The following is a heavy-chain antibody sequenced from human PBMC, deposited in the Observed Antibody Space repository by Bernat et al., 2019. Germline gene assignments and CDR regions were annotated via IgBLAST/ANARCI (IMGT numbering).Heavy chain of an antibody. CDR2: ISYDGSNK. D-gene: IGHD2-15*01. CDR1: GFTFSSYA. CDR3: ARETFEVVVVAAEENYYYYYYMDV. Sequence: QVQLVESGGGVVQPGRSLRLSCAASGFTFSSYAMHWVRQAPGKGLEWVAGISYDGSNKYYADSVKGRFTISRDNSKNTLYLQMNSLRAEDTAVYYCARETFEVVVVAAEENYYYYYYMDVWGKGTTVTVSS. V-gene: IGHV3-30*01. J-gene: IGHJ6*03.